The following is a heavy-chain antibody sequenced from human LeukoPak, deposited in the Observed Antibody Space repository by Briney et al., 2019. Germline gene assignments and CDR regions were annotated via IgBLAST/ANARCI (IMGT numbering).Heavy chain of an antibody. Sequence: ASVKVSCKASGYTFTSYDISWVRQAPGQGLGWMGWINPYNGNTNYAQKVQGRVTMTTDTSTSTAYMELRSLRSDDTAVYYCARNPLDYVWGSYRIYAFDIWGQGTMATVSS. V-gene: IGHV1-18*01. CDR1: GYTFTSYD. CDR3: ARNPLDYVWGSYRIYAFDI. J-gene: IGHJ3*02. D-gene: IGHD3-16*01. CDR2: INPYNGNT.